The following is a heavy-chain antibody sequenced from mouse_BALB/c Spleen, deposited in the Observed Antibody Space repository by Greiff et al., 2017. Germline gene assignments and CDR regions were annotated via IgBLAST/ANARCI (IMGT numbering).Heavy chain of an antibody. D-gene: IGHD1-1*01. CDR3: ARVTTVVGDYAMDY. Sequence: EVKLVESGGGLVQPGGSRKLSCAASGFTFSSFGMHWVRQAPEKGLEWVAYISSGSSTIYYADTVKGRFTISRDNPKNTLFLQMTSLRSEDTAMYYCARVTTVVGDYAMDYWGQGTSVTVSS. CDR2: ISSGSSTI. V-gene: IGHV5-17*02. J-gene: IGHJ4*01. CDR1: GFTFSSFG.